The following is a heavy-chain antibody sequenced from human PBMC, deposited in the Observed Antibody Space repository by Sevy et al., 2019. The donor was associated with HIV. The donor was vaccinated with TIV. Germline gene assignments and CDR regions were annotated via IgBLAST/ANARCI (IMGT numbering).Heavy chain of an antibody. Sequence: SETLSLTCTISGGSISTYYWSWIRQPPGKGLEWIGYIYYSGSTNYNPSLRSRVTISVDTSKNQFSLKLRSVAAADTAMYYCAKTLYFGSSGDAFDIWGQGTMVTVS. CDR3: AKTLYFGSSGDAFDI. J-gene: IGHJ3*02. D-gene: IGHD3-10*01. V-gene: IGHV4-59*01. CDR1: GGSISTYY. CDR2: IYYSGST.